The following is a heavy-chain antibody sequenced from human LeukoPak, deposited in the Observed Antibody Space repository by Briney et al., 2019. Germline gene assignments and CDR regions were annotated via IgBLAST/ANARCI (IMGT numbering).Heavy chain of an antibody. Sequence: GGSLRRSCAASGIIFSNYWMHWVRQAPGKGLVWVSRINRDGSSTSYADSVKGRFTISRDNAKNTLYLQMNSLRAEDTAVYYCARGGGYSYGSFDYWGQGTLVTVSS. CDR2: INRDGSST. V-gene: IGHV3-74*01. CDR3: ARGGGYSYGSFDY. J-gene: IGHJ4*02. CDR1: GIIFSNYW. D-gene: IGHD5-18*01.